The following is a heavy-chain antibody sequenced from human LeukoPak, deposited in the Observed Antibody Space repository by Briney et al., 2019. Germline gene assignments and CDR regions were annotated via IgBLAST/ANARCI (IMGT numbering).Heavy chain of an antibody. CDR3: ARDPSMESGVYYFDY. D-gene: IGHD2/OR15-2a*01. CDR1: GFTFSSYA. Sequence: AGGSLRPSCAASGFTFSSYAMHWVRQAPGKGLEWVAVISYDGSNKYYADSVKGRFTISRDNSKNTLYLQMNSLRAEDTAVYYCARDPSMESGVYYFDYWGQGTLVTVSS. V-gene: IGHV3-30-3*01. CDR2: ISYDGSNK. J-gene: IGHJ4*02.